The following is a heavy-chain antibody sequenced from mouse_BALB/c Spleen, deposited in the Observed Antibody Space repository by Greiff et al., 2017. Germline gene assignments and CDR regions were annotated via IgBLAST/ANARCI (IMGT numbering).Heavy chain of an antibody. Sequence: EVQGVESGGGLVQPGGSRKLSCAASGFTFSSFGMHWVRQAPEKGLEWVAYISSGSSTIYYADTVKGRFTISRDNPKNTLFLQMTSLRSEDTAMYYCARWDMITVFAYWGQGTLVTVSA. CDR1: GFTFSSFG. V-gene: IGHV5-17*02. D-gene: IGHD2-4*01. J-gene: IGHJ3*01. CDR2: ISSGSSTI. CDR3: ARWDMITVFAY.